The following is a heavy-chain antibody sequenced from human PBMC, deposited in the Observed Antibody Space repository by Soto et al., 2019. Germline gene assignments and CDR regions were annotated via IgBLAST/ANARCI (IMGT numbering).Heavy chain of an antibody. D-gene: IGHD6-19*01. CDR2: IYYSGST. Sequence: SETLSLTCTFSGGSISSSSYYWGWIRQPPGKGLEWIGSIYYSGSTYYNPSLKSRVTISVDTSKNQFSLKLSSVTAADTAVYYCARSLTSYSSGWFDYWGQGTLVTVSS. V-gene: IGHV4-39*01. CDR3: ARSLTSYSSGWFDY. J-gene: IGHJ5*01. CDR1: GGSISSSSYY.